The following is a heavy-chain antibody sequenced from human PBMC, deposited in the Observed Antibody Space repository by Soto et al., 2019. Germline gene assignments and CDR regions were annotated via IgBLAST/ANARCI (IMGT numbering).Heavy chain of an antibody. CDR2: IYHTGIT. CDR1: SVSINSSNW. CDR3: AREELLFFGGGYFDS. Sequence: QVQLQESGPGLVKPSGTLSLTCAVSSVSINSSNWWSWVRQPPGRGLEWIGEIYHTGITNYNPSLKSRVTISVDKSKNQFSLKLSSVTAADTAVYYCAREELLFFGGGYFDSWGQGTLVTVSS. D-gene: IGHD3-10*01. J-gene: IGHJ4*02. V-gene: IGHV4-4*02.